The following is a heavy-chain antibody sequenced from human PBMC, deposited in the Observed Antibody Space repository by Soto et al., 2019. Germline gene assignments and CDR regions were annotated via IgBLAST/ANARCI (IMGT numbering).Heavy chain of an antibody. J-gene: IGHJ3*02. CDR1: GDSVSSNSAA. CDR3: ARIFSGWYVRPDAFDI. Sequence: SQTLSLPCAISGDSVSSNSAAWNWIRQSPSRGLEWLGRTYYRSKWYNDYAVSVKSRITINPDTSKNQFSLQLNSVTPEDTAVYYCARIFSGWYVRPDAFDIWGQGKMVTVSS. V-gene: IGHV6-1*01. CDR2: TYYRSKWYN. D-gene: IGHD6-19*01.